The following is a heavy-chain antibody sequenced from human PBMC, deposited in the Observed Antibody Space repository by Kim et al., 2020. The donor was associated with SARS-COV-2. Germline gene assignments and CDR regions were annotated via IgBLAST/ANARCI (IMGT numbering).Heavy chain of an antibody. J-gene: IGHJ4*02. CDR3: ASPWGGPYYYGSGSSPEY. V-gene: IGHV3-30-3*01. CDR1: GFTFSSYA. CDR2: ISYDGSNK. Sequence: GGSLRLSCAASGFTFSSYAMHWVRQAPGKGLEWVAVISYDGSNKYYADSVKGRFTISRDNSKNTLYLQMNSLGAEDTAVYYCASPWGGPYYYGSGSSPEYWGQGTLVTVSS. D-gene: IGHD3-10*01.